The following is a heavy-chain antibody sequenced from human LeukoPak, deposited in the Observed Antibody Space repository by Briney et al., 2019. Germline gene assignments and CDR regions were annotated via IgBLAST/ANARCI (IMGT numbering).Heavy chain of an antibody. V-gene: IGHV1-69*05. CDR3: ASAISGYKYGSIHYYFYMDV. Sequence: GASVKVSCKASGYTFTSYDINWVRQATGQGLEWMGWMNPTFSPATYAQKFQGRLTITTDEATSTAYMELSSLTSEDTAVYYCASAISGYKYGSIHYYFYMDVWGTGTTVTVS. J-gene: IGHJ6*03. CDR2: MNPTFSPA. D-gene: IGHD5-18*01. CDR1: GYTFTSYD.